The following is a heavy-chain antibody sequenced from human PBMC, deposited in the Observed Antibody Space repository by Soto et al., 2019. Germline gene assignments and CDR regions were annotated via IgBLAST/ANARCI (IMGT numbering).Heavy chain of an antibody. CDR2: IYYSGST. CDR3: ARKPNPSYYDFWSGYYRDYYYYMDV. CDR1: GGSISSYY. J-gene: IGHJ6*03. Sequence: SETLSLTCTVSGGSISSYYWSWIRQPPGKGLEWIGYIYYSGSTNYNPSLKSRVTISVDTSKNQFSLKLSSVTAADTAVYYCARKPNPSYYDFWSGYYRDYYYYMDVWGKGTTVTVSS. D-gene: IGHD3-3*01. V-gene: IGHV4-59*08.